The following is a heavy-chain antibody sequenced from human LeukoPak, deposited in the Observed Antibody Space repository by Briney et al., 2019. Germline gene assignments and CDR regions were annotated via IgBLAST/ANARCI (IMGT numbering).Heavy chain of an antibody. CDR2: IKQDGSAR. CDR3: ARDLAGGYNWNDIPAFDI. Sequence: PGGSLRLSCAASGFTFSSHWMSWGCPAPGEGLGRVANIKQDGSARSCVDSVKGRFTISRDNAKNSLYLQMNSLRAEDAAVYYCARDLAGGYNWNDIPAFDIWGQGTMVTVSS. V-gene: IGHV3-7*03. J-gene: IGHJ3*02. CDR1: GFTFSSHW. D-gene: IGHD1-1*01.